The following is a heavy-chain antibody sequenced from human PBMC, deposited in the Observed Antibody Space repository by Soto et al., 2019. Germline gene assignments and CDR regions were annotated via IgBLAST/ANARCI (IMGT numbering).Heavy chain of an antibody. CDR2: ISGSDGTT. V-gene: IGHV3-23*01. CDR1: GFPFSSYG. CDR3: AKDVAFLCGYYSGRHYIAS. J-gene: IGHJ5*01. D-gene: IGHD3-3*01. Sequence: GESLRLSYAASGFPFSSYGMNWVRQAPGKGLEWVSAISGSDGTTHYADSVRGRFTISRDNSNNTVFLQMNSLRVEDTGLYYCAKDVAFLCGYYSGRHYIASRCPGLLVTVS.